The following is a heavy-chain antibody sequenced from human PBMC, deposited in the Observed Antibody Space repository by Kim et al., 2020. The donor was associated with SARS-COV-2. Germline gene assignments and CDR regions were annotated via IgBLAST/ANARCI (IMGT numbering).Heavy chain of an antibody. CDR1: GASIRSSSC. J-gene: IGHJ5*02. CDR3: AGGVSSACTLRAWFDP. CDR2: VDHSGTT. Sequence: SETLSLTCVVSGASIRSSSCWSWVRQPPGKGLEWIGEVDHSGTTSYNVSLKNRVSILVDKSKNQFSLRLTSVSAADTAVYYCAGGVSSACTLRAWFDPWGQGPLVTVS. D-gene: IGHD3-16*01. V-gene: IGHV4-4*02.